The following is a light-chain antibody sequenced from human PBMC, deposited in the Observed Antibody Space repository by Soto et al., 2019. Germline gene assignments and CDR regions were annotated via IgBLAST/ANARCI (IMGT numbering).Light chain of an antibody. CDR2: EVS. J-gene: IGLJ2*01. CDR3: SAYTSSSTWV. CDR1: SSDVGGYKY. V-gene: IGLV2-14*01. Sequence: QSALTQPASVSGSPGQSIAISCTGSSSDVGGYKYVSWYQQYPGKAPKLMIYEVSNRPSEISKRFSGSTSGNTAFLTISGLQTDDEADYYCSAYTSSSTWVFGGGTKLTVL.